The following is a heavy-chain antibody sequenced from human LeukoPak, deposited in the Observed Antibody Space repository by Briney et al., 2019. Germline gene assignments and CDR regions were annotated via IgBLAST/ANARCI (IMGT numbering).Heavy chain of an antibody. D-gene: IGHD6-19*01. CDR2: IYSGGST. Sequence: GGSLRLSCAASGFTVSSNYMSWVRQAPGKGLEWVSVIYSGGSTYYADSAKGRFTISRDNSKNTLYLQMNSLRAEDTAVYYCARESAVAAEGDYFDYWGQGTLVTVSS. CDR3: ARESAVAAEGDYFDY. J-gene: IGHJ4*02. V-gene: IGHV3-53*01. CDR1: GFTVSSNY.